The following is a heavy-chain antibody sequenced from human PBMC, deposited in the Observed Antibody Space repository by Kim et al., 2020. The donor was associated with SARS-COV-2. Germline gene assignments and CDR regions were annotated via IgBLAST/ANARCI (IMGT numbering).Heavy chain of an antibody. CDR1: GGSITSGRYY. CDR3: ARDEDTSGTYTPWGAFDI. V-gene: IGHV4-31*03. J-gene: IGHJ3*02. Sequence: SETLSLTCTVSGGSITSGRYYWTWIRQHPGEGLEWIGYIFHSGTTYYNPSLKRRATISVDTSKNQFSLKLTSVTAADTAVYYCARDEDTSGTYTPWGAFDIWGRGTMVTVSS. CDR2: IFHSGTT. D-gene: IGHD3-10*01.